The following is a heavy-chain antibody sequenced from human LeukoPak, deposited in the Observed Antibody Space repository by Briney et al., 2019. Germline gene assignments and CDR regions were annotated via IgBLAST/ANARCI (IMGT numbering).Heavy chain of an antibody. CDR3: ARLAVAAYDY. Sequence: SETLSLTCTVSGGSISSYYWSWIRQPPGKGLEWIGYIYYSGSTNYNPSLKSRVTISVDTSKNQFSLKLSSVTAADTAAYYCARLAVAAYDYWGQGTLVTVSS. V-gene: IGHV4-59*01. CDR1: GGSISSYY. J-gene: IGHJ4*02. CDR2: IYYSGST. D-gene: IGHD6-19*01.